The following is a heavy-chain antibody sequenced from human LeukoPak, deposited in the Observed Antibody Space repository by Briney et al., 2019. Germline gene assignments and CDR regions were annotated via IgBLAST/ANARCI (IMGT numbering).Heavy chain of an antibody. Sequence: RPGGSLRLSCVASGFTLNNYGIYWVRQTPGKELECVSGVKWSGERADYADSVQGRFTISRDNAKNFVYLQMNSLKSDDTGLYFCARANYDYLSGPNDFAYWGRGTEVTVTS. CDR2: VKWSGERA. V-gene: IGHV3-20*04. J-gene: IGHJ4*02. CDR3: ARANYDYLSGPNDFAY. CDR1: GFTLNNYG. D-gene: IGHD5-12*01.